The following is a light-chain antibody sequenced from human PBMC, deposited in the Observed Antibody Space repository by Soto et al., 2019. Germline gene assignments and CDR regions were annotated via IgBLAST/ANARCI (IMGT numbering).Light chain of an antibody. J-gene: IGKJ3*01. CDR2: AAS. V-gene: IGKV1-39*01. CDR1: QSISSY. CDR3: QSGIT. Sequence: DIQMTQSPSSLSASVGDRVTITCRASQSISSYLNWYQQKPGKAPKLLIYAASSLQSGVPSRFSGSGSGTDFTLTISSLQPEYFSTYYCQSGITFGPGTKVDIK.